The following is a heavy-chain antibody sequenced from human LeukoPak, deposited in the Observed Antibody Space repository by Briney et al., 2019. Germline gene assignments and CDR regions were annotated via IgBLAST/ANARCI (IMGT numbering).Heavy chain of an antibody. V-gene: IGHV3-11*01. J-gene: IGHJ6*02. Sequence: GGSLRLSCEASGFTFSEHYMRWIRQAPGKGLEWVSYISSIGSTAYDADSVKGRFTISRDNAKNSLYLQMNSLRAEDTAVYYCARQNWDQYYYGMDVWGQGTTVTVS. CDR2: ISSIGSTA. D-gene: IGHD7-27*01. CDR3: ARQNWDQYYYGMDV. CDR1: GFTFSEHY.